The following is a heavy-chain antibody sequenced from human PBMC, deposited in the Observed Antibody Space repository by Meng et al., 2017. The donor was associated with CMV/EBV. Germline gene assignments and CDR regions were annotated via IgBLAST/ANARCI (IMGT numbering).Heavy chain of an antibody. D-gene: IGHD6-19*01. J-gene: IGHJ4*02. CDR2: IYTSGST. V-gene: IGHV4-4*07. CDR3: ARDSSGWYPHFNY. CDR1: GGSISSFY. Sequence: QVPWQESGPGLVTPSATLSLTCTVSGGSISSFYWSWIRQPAWKGLDWIGRIYTSGSTNYNPSLKSRVTMSVDTSKNQFSLKLSSVTAADTAVYYCARDSSGWYPHFNYWGQGTLVTVSS.